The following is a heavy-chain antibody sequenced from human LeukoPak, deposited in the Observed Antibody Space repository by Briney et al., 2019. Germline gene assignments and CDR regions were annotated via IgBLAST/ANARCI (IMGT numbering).Heavy chain of an antibody. J-gene: IGHJ4*02. CDR2: IYHSGST. CDR1: GGSISSYY. D-gene: IGHD3-22*01. CDR3: ARGRKGYSSGYYY. Sequence: PSETLSLTCTVSGGSISSYYWSWIRQPPGKGLEWIGYIYHSGSTKYNPSLKSRVTISVDTSKNQFSLKMSSVTAADTAVYYCARGRKGYSSGYYYWGQGTLVTVSS. V-gene: IGHV4-59*01.